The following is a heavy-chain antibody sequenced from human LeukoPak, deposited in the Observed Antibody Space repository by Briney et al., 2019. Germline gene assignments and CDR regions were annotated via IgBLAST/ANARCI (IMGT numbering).Heavy chain of an antibody. D-gene: IGHD1-7*01. V-gene: IGHV4-59*02. CDR1: GGSVSSYY. CDR3: ARDNWNYGSSMDV. Sequence: SETLYLTCTVSGGSVSSYYWSWIRQPPGKGLEWLGYIYYSGGTNYNPSLKSRVTISVDTSKNQFSLKLSSVTAADTAVYHCARDNWNYGSSMDVWGQGTTVTVSS. J-gene: IGHJ6*02. CDR2: IYYSGGT.